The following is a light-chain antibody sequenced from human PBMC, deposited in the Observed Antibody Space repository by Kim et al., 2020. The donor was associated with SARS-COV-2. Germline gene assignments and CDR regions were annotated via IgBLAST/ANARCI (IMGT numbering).Light chain of an antibody. CDR1: QSVSGSY. CDR3: QQYASAPDT. Sequence: EFVLTQSPGTLSLSPGERATLSCRASQSVSGSYLAWYQQKPGQAPRLFIYGVSRRATGIPDRFSGSGSGTDFTLTINRLEPEDFAMYYCQQYASAPDTFGQGTRLEIK. V-gene: IGKV3-20*01. CDR2: GVS. J-gene: IGKJ5*01.